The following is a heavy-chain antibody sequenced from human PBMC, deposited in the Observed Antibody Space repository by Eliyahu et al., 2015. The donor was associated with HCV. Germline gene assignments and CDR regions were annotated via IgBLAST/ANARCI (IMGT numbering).Heavy chain of an antibody. CDR3: VKGPMTGSTRFDY. J-gene: IGHJ4*02. Sequence: EVRLVESGGGLVQPGGSLRLSCLASGFLFDDYSMPWVRQVPGXGLEWISAITWNGGTIGYADSVKGRFTVSRDNAKKSLYLQMHSLRPEDTAVYYCVKGPMTGSTRFDYWGQGTLVGVSS. CDR1: GFLFDDYS. CDR2: ITWNGGTI. D-gene: IGHD3-9*01. V-gene: IGHV3-9*01.